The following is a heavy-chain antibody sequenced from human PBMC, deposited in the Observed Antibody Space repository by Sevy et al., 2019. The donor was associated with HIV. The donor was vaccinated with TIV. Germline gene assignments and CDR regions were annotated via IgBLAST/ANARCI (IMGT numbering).Heavy chain of an antibody. D-gene: IGHD2-15*01. CDR1: EFTFSSYA. J-gene: IGHJ6*02. CDR2: ISGSGRFT. CDR3: SEGFCSGATCPGDYYYYGMDV. V-gene: IGHV3-23*01. Sequence: GGSLRLSCSASEFTFSSYAMSWVRQAPGKGLEWVSSISGSGRFTYYADFVEGRFIISRDNSKNTLSVQMNSLRAEDTAVYYCSEGFCSGATCPGDYYYYGMDVWGQGTTVTVSS.